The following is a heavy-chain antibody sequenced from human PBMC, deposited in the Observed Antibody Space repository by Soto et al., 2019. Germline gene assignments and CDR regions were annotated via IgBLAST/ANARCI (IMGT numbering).Heavy chain of an antibody. V-gene: IGHV3-21*01. CDR1: GFTFSSYS. CDR3: ARDRVGAVAGTDDY. Sequence: VGSLRLSCAASGFTFSSYSMNWVRQAPGKGLEWVSSISSSSSYIYYADSVKGRFTISRDNAKNSLYLQMNSLRAEDTAVYYCARDRVGAVAGTDDYWGQGTLVTVSS. D-gene: IGHD6-19*01. J-gene: IGHJ4*02. CDR2: ISSSSSYI.